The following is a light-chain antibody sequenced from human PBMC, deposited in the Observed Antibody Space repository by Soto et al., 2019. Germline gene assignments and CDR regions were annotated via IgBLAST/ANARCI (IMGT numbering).Light chain of an antibody. CDR2: GAS. J-gene: IGKJ5*01. Sequence: IVLTQSPATLSLSLGERATLSCRASQSINNYLAWYKQKSGQARRLLIYGASTRATGIPPTISGSGSGTEFTTTISSLQPADFAAYYCQQYNNCLPITFGQGTRLEIK. CDR1: QSINNY. V-gene: IGKV3-15*01. CDR3: QQYNNCLPIT.